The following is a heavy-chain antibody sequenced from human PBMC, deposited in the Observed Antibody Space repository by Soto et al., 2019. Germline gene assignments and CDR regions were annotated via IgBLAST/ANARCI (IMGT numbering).Heavy chain of an antibody. CDR2: IYPYDSDT. CDR3: ARHLVGSTRGNFDY. D-gene: IGHD2-2*01. V-gene: IGHV5-51*01. CDR1: GYSFTSYW. Sequence: GASLKISCKTSGYSFTSYWIGWVRQMPGKGMEWMGNIYPYDSDTRYSPSFQGQVTISADTSITTAYLQWSGLRASDTATYFCARHLVGSTRGNFDYWGQGTLVTVSS. J-gene: IGHJ4*01.